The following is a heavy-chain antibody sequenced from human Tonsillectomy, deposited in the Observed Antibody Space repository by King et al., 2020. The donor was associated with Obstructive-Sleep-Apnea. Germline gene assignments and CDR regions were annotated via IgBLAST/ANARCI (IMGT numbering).Heavy chain of an antibody. V-gene: IGHV4-39*07. CDR2: MYYSGST. J-gene: IGHJ1*01. CDR3: ARLMTTSAGTPH. CDR1: GGSISSSSYY. D-gene: IGHD1-14*01. Sequence: HLQLQESGPGLVKPSETLSLSCTVSGGSISSSSYYWGWIRQPPGKGLEWIGSMYYSGSTYYNPSLKSRVTITADTSKNQFSLKLSSVTAADTAVYYCARLMTTSAGTPHWGQGTLVTVSS.